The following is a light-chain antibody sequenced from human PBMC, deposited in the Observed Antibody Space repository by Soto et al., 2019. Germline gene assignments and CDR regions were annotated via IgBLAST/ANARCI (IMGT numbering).Light chain of an antibody. CDR2: EVS. Sequence: QSALTQPASVSGSPGQSITTSCTGTNSDVGGYNYLSWYQQHPGKAPEPMIYEVSHRPSAVSNRFSGSKSDNTASLIISGFHAKDEADYYYSSYTSMSTRALLGRGTKANV. J-gene: IGLJ1*01. CDR3: SSYTSMSTRAL. V-gene: IGLV2-14*01. CDR1: NSDVGGYNY.